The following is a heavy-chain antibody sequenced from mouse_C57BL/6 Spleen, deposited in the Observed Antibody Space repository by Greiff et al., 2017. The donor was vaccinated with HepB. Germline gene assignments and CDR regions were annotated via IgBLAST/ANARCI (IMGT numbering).Heavy chain of an antibody. J-gene: IGHJ4*01. Sequence: LQESGAELVKPGASVKISCKASGYAFSSYWMNWVKQRPGKGLEWIGQIYPGDGDTNYNGKFKGKATLTADKSSSTAYMQLSSLTSEDSAVYFCARYGLRLFYAMDYWGQGTSVTVSS. CDR2: IYPGDGDT. CDR1: GYAFSSYW. D-gene: IGHD3-2*02. CDR3: ARYGLRLFYAMDY. V-gene: IGHV1-80*01.